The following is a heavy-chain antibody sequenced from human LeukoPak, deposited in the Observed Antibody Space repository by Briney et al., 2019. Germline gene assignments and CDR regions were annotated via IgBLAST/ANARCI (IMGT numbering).Heavy chain of an antibody. CDR2: ISYDGSNK. Sequence: GRSLRLSCAASGFTFSSYAMHWVRQAPGKGLEWVAVISYDGSNKYYADSVKGRFTISRDNSKNTLYLQMNSLRAEDTAVYYCAKDVGYGYPGYFDLWGRGTLVTVSS. D-gene: IGHD4-17*01. CDR3: AKDVGYGYPGYFDL. CDR1: GFTFSSYA. J-gene: IGHJ2*01. V-gene: IGHV3-30-3*01.